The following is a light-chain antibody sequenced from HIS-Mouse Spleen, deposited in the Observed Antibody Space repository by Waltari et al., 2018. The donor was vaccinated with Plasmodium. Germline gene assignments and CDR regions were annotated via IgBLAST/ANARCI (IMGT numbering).Light chain of an antibody. CDR3: AAWDDSLNGPV. J-gene: IGLJ2*01. V-gene: IGLV1-44*01. CDR1: SSNIGSNT. CDR2: SNN. Sequence: QSVLTQPPSASGTPGQRVTISCSGSSSNIGSNTVNWYQQLPGTAPKLRSYSNNRRPSWVPDRFSGSKAGPSASLAISGLQSEDEADYYCAAWDDSLNGPVFGGGTKLTVL.